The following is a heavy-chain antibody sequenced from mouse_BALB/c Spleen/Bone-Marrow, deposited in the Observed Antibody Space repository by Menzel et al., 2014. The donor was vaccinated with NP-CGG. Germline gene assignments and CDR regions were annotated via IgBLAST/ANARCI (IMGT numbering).Heavy chain of an antibody. CDR2: INPGSSMI. V-gene: IGHV4-1*02. Sequence: EVQGVESGGGLVQPGGSLKLSCAASGFDFSRYWTSWVRQAPGKGLEWIGEINPGSSMINYTPSLKDKFIISRDNAKNTLYLQVSKVRSEDTALYYCARPGTWGYFDYGGQGTTLTVSS. J-gene: IGHJ2*01. CDR3: ARPGTWGYFDY. CDR1: GFDFSRYW. D-gene: IGHD4-1*01.